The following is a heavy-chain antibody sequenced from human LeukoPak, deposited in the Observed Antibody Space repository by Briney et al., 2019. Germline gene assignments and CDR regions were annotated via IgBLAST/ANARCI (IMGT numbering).Heavy chain of an antibody. J-gene: IGHJ5*02. Sequence: PGGSLRLSCAASGFTFSNYWMHWVRQVPGKGLVWVSRINDDGSATFYADSVKGRFTISRDNAKNTLFLQINSLRAEDTAVYYCARGDKQLVFNRNKGGFDPWGQGTLVTVSS. CDR3: ARGDKQLVFNRNKGGFDP. CDR1: GFTFSNYW. CDR2: INDDGSAT. V-gene: IGHV3-74*01. D-gene: IGHD6-13*01.